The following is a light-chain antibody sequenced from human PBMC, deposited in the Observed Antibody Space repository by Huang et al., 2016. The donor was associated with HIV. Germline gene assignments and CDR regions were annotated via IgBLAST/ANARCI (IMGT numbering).Light chain of an antibody. CDR1: QDINRW. Sequence: DIQMTQSPSSVSASVGDRISFTCRASQDINRWLAWYQQKPGKAPKLLIYAASTLQGEVPSRFSGRVSGTGFTLTINNLQPEDFATYFCQQAVSFPLTFGGGTKVEIK. CDR3: QQAVSFPLT. V-gene: IGKV1-12*01. J-gene: IGKJ4*01. CDR2: AAS.